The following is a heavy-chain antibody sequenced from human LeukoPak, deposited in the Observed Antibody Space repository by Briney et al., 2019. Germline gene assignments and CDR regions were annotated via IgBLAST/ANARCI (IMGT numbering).Heavy chain of an antibody. J-gene: IGHJ4*02. CDR3: AKRYYDFPLDY. V-gene: IGHV3-23*01. CDR2: ISANGGET. CDR1: GFTFRDSA. D-gene: IGHD3-3*01. Sequence: GGSLRLSCAASGFTFRDSAMNWVRQAPGKGLEWVSSISANGGETHYADSVKGRFTISRDNSKNTLYLQINNPRVEDTAVYYCAKRYYDFPLDYWGQGTLVTVSS.